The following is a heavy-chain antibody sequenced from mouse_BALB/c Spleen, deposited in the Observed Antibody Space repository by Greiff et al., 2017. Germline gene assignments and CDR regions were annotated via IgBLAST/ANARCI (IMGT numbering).Heavy chain of an antibody. J-gene: IGHJ2*01. CDR2: ISSGGST. D-gene: IGHD1-1*01. Sequence: EVMLVESGGGLVKPGGSLKLSCAASGFTFSSYAMSWVRQTPEKRLEWVASISSGGSTYYPDSVKGRFTISRDNARNILYLQMSSLRSEDTAMYYCARGRDYYGSSYGDYWGQGTTLTVSS. CDR3: ARGRDYYGSSYGDY. V-gene: IGHV5-6-5*01. CDR1: GFTFSSYA.